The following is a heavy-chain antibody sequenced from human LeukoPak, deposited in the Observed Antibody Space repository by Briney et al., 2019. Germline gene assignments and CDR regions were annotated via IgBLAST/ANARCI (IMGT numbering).Heavy chain of an antibody. Sequence: GGSLRLSCAASGFTFSDYYMSWIRQAPEKGLEWVSVIYSGGSTYYADSVKGRFTISRDNSKNTLYLQMSSLRAEDTAVYYCARDCSGDNCYSRSDAFDIWGQETMVTVSS. J-gene: IGHJ3*02. V-gene: IGHV3-53*01. D-gene: IGHD2-15*01. CDR2: IYSGGST. CDR3: ARDCSGDNCYSRSDAFDI. CDR1: GFTFSDYY.